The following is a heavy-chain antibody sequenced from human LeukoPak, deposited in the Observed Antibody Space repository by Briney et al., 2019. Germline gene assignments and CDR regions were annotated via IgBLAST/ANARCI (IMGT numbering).Heavy chain of an antibody. D-gene: IGHD2-2*01. CDR1: GGSISSGGYY. Sequence: SETLSLTCAVSGGSISSGGYYWSWIRQPPGKGLEWIGYIYHSGSTYYNPSLKSRVTISVDRSKNQFSLKLSSVTAADTAVYYCARGRSRDAFDIWGQGTMVTVSS. J-gene: IGHJ3*02. V-gene: IGHV4-30-2*01. CDR2: IYHSGST. CDR3: ARGRSRDAFDI.